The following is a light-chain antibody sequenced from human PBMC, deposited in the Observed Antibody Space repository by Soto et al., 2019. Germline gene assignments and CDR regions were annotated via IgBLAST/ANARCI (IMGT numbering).Light chain of an antibody. CDR3: QQYGSSPTT. J-gene: IGKJ1*01. CDR1: QSVSNSY. Sequence: EIVLTQCRGTLSLSPGERATLYCRARQSVSNSYLAWYQQKPGRAPRLLIYGASSRATDIPDRFSGSGSGTDFTLTISRLEPVDSAVYYCQQYGSSPTTFGQGTKVDI. CDR2: GAS. V-gene: IGKV3-20*01.